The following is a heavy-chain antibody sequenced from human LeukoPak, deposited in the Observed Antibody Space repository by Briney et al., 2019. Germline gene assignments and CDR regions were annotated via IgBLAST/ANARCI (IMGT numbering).Heavy chain of an antibody. CDR2: IYYSGST. CDR1: GFTVSSNY. V-gene: IGHV4-39*07. J-gene: IGHJ5*02. D-gene: IGHD6-6*01. Sequence: PGGSLRLSCAASGFTVSSNYMSWVRQAPGKGLEWIGSIYYSGSTYYNPSLKSRVTISVDTSKNQFSLKLSSVTAADTAVYYCARERVYSGSSSSTNWFDPWGQGTLVTVSS. CDR3: ARERVYSGSSSSTNWFDP.